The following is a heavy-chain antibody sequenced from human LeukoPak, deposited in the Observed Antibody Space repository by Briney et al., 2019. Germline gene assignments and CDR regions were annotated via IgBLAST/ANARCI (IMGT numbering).Heavy chain of an antibody. CDR1: GFTFSSYG. CDR2: IGASGGST. J-gene: IGHJ4*02. CDR3: AKAEGYDILTGLDY. V-gene: IGHV3-23*01. D-gene: IGHD3-9*01. Sequence: PGRSLRLSCAASGFTFSSYGIHWVRQAPGKGLEWVSGIGASGGSTYYADSVKGRFTISRDNSKNTLYLQMNSLRTEDTAVYYCAKAEGYDILTGLDYWGQGTLVTVSS.